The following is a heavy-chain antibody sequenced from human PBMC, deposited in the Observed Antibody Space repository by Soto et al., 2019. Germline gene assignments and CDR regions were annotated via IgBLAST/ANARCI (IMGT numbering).Heavy chain of an antibody. CDR3: AKDYGGNPFDY. V-gene: IGHV3-23*01. CDR1: GFTFVNYA. CDR2: ISGSGGST. J-gene: IGHJ4*02. Sequence: EVQLLESGGNLVQPGGSLRLSCAASGFTFVNYAMTWVRQAPGKGLEWVLTISGSGGSTYPADSVKGRFTISRDNSKSTLYLQMNSLRVEDTAIYYCAKDYGGNPFDYWGQGTLVTVSS. D-gene: IGHD4-17*01.